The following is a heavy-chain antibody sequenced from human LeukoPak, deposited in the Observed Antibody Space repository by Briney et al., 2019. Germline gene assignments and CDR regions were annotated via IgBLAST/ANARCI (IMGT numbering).Heavy chain of an antibody. CDR1: GDSINSNNYY. CDR3: AGPTMALDY. Sequence: SETLSLTCTVSGDSINSNNYYWSWIRQPAGKGLEWIGRIYSSGRTNYNPSLKSRVTISLDTSKNQFSLKLSSVTAADTAVYYCAGPTMALDYWGQGTLVTVSS. CDR2: IYSSGRT. D-gene: IGHD3-10*01. V-gene: IGHV4-61*02. J-gene: IGHJ4*02.